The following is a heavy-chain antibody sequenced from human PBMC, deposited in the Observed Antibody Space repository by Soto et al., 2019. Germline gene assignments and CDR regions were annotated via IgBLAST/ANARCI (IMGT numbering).Heavy chain of an antibody. J-gene: IGHJ6*02. D-gene: IGHD3-10*01. V-gene: IGHV1-69*13. CDR3: ARVFYGGGSGSYSARNYYYYGMDV. CDR1: GGTFSSYA. Sequence: ASVKVSCKASGGTFSSYAISWVRQAPGQGLEWMGGIIPIFGTANYAQKIKGRVTITADESTSTANMKMSSLRSEDTAVYYCARVFYGGGSGSYSARNYYYYGMDVWGQGTTVTVSS. CDR2: IIPIFGTA.